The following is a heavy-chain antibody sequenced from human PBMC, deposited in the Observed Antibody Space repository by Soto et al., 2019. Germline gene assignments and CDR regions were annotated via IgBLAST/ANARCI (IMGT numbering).Heavy chain of an antibody. D-gene: IGHD1-26*01. CDR3: ARGEDYYGMDV. V-gene: IGHV4-31*03. CDR2: IYYSGST. CDR1: GGSISSGGYY. J-gene: IGHJ6*02. Sequence: SETLSLTCTVSGGSISSGGYYWSWIRQHPGKGLEWIGYIYYSGSTYYNPSLKSRVTISVDTSKNQFSLKLSSVTAAATAVYYCARGEDYYGMDVWGQGTTVTVSS.